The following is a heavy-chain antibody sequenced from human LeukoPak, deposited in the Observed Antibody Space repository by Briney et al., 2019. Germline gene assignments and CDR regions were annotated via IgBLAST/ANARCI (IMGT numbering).Heavy chain of an antibody. CDR1: GYTFTSYY. D-gene: IGHD3-22*01. CDR3: ARDRAGYYYDSSGYYEPAPRAEYFQH. Sequence: ASVEVSCKASGYTFTSYYMHWVRQAPGQGLEWMGIINPSGGSTSYAQKFQGRVTMTRDTSTSTVYMELSSLRSEDTAVYYCARDRAGYYYDSSGYYEPAPRAEYFQHWGQGTLVTVSS. J-gene: IGHJ1*01. CDR2: INPSGGST. V-gene: IGHV1-46*01.